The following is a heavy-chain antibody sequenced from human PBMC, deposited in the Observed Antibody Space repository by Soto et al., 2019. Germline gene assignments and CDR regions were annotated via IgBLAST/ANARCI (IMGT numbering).Heavy chain of an antibody. Sequence: PSETLSLTCTVSGGSISSSSYYWGWIRQPPGKGLEWIGSIYYSGSTYYNPSLKSRVTISVDTSKNQFSLKLSSVTAADTAVYYCAGHPIRYCSSTSCYLHGPDYWGQGTLVTVSS. CDR1: GGSISSSSYY. D-gene: IGHD2-2*01. V-gene: IGHV4-39*01. CDR2: IYYSGST. CDR3: AGHPIRYCSSTSCYLHGPDY. J-gene: IGHJ4*02.